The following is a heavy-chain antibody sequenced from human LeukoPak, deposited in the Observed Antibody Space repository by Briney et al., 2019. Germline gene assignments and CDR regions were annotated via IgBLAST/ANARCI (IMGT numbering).Heavy chain of an antibody. V-gene: IGHV3-48*02. Sequence: GGSLRLSCAASGFTFNYFSVNWVRQAPGKGLEWVLYISSSSNTIYYADSVKGRFTISRDNARNSLYLQMNSLRDEDTAVYYCARDRDHSNNWYIFLDYWGQGTLVTVSS. CDR3: ARDRDHSNNWYIFLDY. J-gene: IGHJ4*02. CDR1: GFTFNYFS. D-gene: IGHD6-13*01. CDR2: ISSSSNTI.